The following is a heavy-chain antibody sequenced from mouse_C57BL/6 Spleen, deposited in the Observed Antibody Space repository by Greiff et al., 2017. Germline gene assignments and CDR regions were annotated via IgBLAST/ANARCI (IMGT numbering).Heavy chain of an antibody. J-gene: IGHJ4*01. CDR1: GYTFTGYY. CDR2: INPNNGGT. D-gene: IGHD2-5*01. V-gene: IGHV1-22*01. Sequence: EVQLVESGPELVKPGASVKMSCKASGYTFTGYYMHWVKQSPGKSLEWIGHINPNNGGTSYNQKFKGKATLTVNKSSSTAYMELRSLTSEDSAVYYCARSLYYSTPMDYWGQGTSVTVSS. CDR3: ARSLYYSTPMDY.